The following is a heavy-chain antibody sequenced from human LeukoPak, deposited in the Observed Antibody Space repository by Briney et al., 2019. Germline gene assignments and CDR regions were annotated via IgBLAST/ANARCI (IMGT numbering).Heavy chain of an antibody. CDR1: GFTFSSYE. J-gene: IGHJ6*04. CDR3: ARGHTAILYGMDV. D-gene: IGHD5-18*01. CDR2: ISSSGRTI. V-gene: IGHV3-48*03. Sequence: GGSLRLSCAASGFTFSSYEMNWVRQAPGKGLEGVSYISSSGRTIYYADSVKGRFTISRANAKTSLYLQMNSLRAEDTAVYYCARGHTAILYGMDVWGKGTTVTVSS.